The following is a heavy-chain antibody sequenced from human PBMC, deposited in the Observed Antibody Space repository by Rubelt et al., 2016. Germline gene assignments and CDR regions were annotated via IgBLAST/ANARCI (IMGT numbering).Heavy chain of an antibody. V-gene: IGHV3-15*01. Sequence: GGSLRLSCAASGFTFTNTWMSWVRQAPGKGLEWVGHVKSRSDGGTTEYAAFVKGRFTISRDNSKNTLYLQMNSLSAEDTAVYYCVSDPRDGDYTLDYWGQGTLVTVSS. CDR3: VSDPRDGDYTLDY. CDR1: GFTFTNTW. D-gene: IGHD4-17*01. CDR2: VKSRSDGGTT. J-gene: IGHJ4*02.